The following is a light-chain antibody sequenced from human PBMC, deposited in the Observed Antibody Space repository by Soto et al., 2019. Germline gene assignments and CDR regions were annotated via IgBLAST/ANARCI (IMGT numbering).Light chain of an antibody. CDR1: QTIIIW. CDR2: DAS. V-gene: IGKV1-5*01. CDR3: QQYHSYLYT. Sequence: DIQMTQSPSTLSASVGDRVTITCRASQTIIIWLAWYQQKPGKAPKLLIYDASSLKSGVPSRFSGSGSGTEFTLTISSLQPDDSATYYCQQYHSYLYTFGQGTKLEIK. J-gene: IGKJ2*01.